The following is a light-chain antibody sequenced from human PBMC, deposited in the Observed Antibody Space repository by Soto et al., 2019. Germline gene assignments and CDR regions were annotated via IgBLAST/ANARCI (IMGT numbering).Light chain of an antibody. CDR3: CSYAGSSIFYV. CDR2: EGS. V-gene: IGLV2-23*01. CDR1: SSDVGSYNL. J-gene: IGLJ1*01. Sequence: QSVLTQPASVSGSPGQSLTISCTGTSSDVGSYNLVSWYQQHPGKAPKLMIYEGSKRPSGISNRFSGSKSGNTASLTISGLQAEDEADYFCCSYAGSSIFYVFGTGTKVTV.